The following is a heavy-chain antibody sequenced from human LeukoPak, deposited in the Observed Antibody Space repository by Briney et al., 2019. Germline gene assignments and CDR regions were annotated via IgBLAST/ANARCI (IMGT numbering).Heavy chain of an antibody. CDR1: GGSISSYY. D-gene: IGHD2-21*02. CDR2: IYYSGST. CDR3: ARKIVVVTATSVFDP. J-gene: IGHJ5*02. Sequence: SETLSLTCTVSGGSISSYYWSWIRQPPGKGLEWIGYIYYSGSTNYNPSLKSRVTISVDTSKNQFSLKLSSVTAADTAVYYCARKIVVVTATSVFDPWGQGTLVTVSS. V-gene: IGHV4-59*08.